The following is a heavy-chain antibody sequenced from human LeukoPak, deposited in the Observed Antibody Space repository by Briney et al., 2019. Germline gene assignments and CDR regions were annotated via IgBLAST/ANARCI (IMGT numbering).Heavy chain of an antibody. J-gene: IGHJ6*02. CDR1: GFTFSSYG. Sequence: GRSLRLSCAASGFTFSSYGMHWVRQAPGKGLEWVAVIPYDGSNKYYADSVKGRFTISRDNSKNTLYLQMNSLRAEDTAVYYCAKDIGGSGWYYYYYGMDVWGQGTTVTVSS. V-gene: IGHV3-30*18. D-gene: IGHD6-19*01. CDR2: IPYDGSNK. CDR3: AKDIGGSGWYYYYYGMDV.